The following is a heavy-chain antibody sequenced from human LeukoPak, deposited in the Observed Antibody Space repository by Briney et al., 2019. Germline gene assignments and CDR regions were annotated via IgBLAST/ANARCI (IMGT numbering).Heavy chain of an antibody. CDR2: INYSGST. D-gene: IGHD3-22*01. CDR1: GGSISSYY. J-gene: IGHJ6*03. Sequence: PSETLSLTCTVSGGSISSYYWSWIRQPPGKGLEWIGYINYSGSTNYNPSLKSRVTISVDTSKNQFSLKLSSVTAADTAVYYCARVGDSSGYYRYYYYMDVWGKGTTVTVSS. V-gene: IGHV4-59*01. CDR3: ARVGDSSGYYRYYYYMDV.